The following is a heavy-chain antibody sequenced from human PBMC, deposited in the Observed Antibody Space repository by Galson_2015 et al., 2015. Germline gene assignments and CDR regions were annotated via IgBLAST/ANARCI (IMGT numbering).Heavy chain of an antibody. CDR1: GFTFSSYG. D-gene: IGHD2-15*01. Sequence: SLRLSCAASGFTFSSYGMHWVRQAPGKGLEWVAVIWYDGSNKYYADSVKGRFTISRDNSKNTLYLQMNSLRAEDTAVYHCARDSLGYCSGGSCPEGIDYWGQGALGAVSS. J-gene: IGHJ4*02. V-gene: IGHV3-33*01. CDR3: ARDSLGYCSGGSCPEGIDY. CDR2: IWYDGSNK.